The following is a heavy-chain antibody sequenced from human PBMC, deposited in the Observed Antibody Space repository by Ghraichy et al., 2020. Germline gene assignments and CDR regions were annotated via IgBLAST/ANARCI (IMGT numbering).Heavy chain of an antibody. V-gene: IGHV4-59*01. CDR3: ARGTIFGVVTN. J-gene: IGHJ4*02. D-gene: IGHD3-3*01. Sequence: GSLRLSCTVSGGSINNYYWSWIRQPPGKGLDWIGTNYYSGSTNYNPSLKSRISISVDTSRTQFSLKLSSVTDADTAVYYCARGTIFGVVTNWGQGTLVTVSS. CDR1: GGSINNYY. CDR2: NYYSGST.